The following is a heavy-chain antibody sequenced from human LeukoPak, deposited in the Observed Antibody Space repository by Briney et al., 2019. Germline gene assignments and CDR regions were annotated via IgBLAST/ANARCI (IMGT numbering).Heavy chain of an antibody. D-gene: IGHD6-19*01. CDR1: GGSISSGGHY. Sequence: SQTLSLTCTVSGGSISSGGHYWSWIRQPPGKGLEWIGYIYYSGNTNYNPSLKSRVTISVDTSKNQFSLKLSSVTAADTAVYYCVRENYSSGWYGIIDYWGQGTLVTVSS. CDR2: IYYSGNT. V-gene: IGHV4-61*08. CDR3: VRENYSSGWYGIIDY. J-gene: IGHJ4*02.